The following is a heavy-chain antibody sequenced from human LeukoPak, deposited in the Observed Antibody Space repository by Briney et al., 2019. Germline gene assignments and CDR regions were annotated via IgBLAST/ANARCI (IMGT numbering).Heavy chain of an antibody. D-gene: IGHD5-18*01. J-gene: IGHJ6*02. CDR3: ARDLIQLWASDGMDV. CDR2: INAGNGNT. Sequence: ASVKVSCKASGYTFTSYAMHWVRQASGQRLEWMGWINAGNGNTKYSQKFQGRVTITRDTSASTAYMELSSLRSEDTAVYYCARDLIQLWASDGMDVWGQGTTVTVSS. CDR1: GYTFTSYA. V-gene: IGHV1-3*01.